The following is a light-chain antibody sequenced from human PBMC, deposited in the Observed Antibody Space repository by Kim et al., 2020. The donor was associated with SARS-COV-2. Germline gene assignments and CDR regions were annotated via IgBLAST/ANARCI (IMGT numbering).Light chain of an antibody. J-gene: IGKJ2*03. CDR3: QQSYSTPWS. CDR2: AAS. CDR1: QSNSSY. Sequence: SASVGDRVTITCRASQSNSSYLNWYQQKPGKAPKLLIYAASSLQSGVPSRFSGSGSGTDFTLTISSLQPEDFATYYCQQSYSTPWSFGQGTKLEI. V-gene: IGKV1-39*01.